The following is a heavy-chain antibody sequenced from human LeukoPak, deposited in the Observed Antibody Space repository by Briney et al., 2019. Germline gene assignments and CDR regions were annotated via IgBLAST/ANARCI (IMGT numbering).Heavy chain of an antibody. J-gene: IGHJ4*02. D-gene: IGHD6-13*01. CDR3: ARDQWEYSSSWSSFDY. Sequence: SETLSLTCTVSGGSISSSSYYWGWIRQPPGKGLEWIGSIYYSGSTYYNPSLKSRVTISVDTSKNQFSLKLSSVTAADTAVYYCARDQWEYSSSWSSFDYWGQGTLVTVSS. V-gene: IGHV4-39*07. CDR1: GGSISSSSYY. CDR2: IYYSGST.